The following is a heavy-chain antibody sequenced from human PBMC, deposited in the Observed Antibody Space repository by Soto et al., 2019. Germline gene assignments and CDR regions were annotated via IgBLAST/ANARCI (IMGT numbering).Heavy chain of an antibody. J-gene: IGHJ4*02. D-gene: IGHD3-10*01. V-gene: IGHV3-23*01. CDR2: ISGSGGST. Sequence: EVPLLESWGGLVRPGGSLRLSCAASGFTFSSYAISWVRQPPGKGLEWGAAISGSGGSTYYADSMKSRFTISLHKSKNSLYLQMNGLRAEDTAVYYCAPHLCCRELYYLGQGTLFTVAS. CDR3: APHLCCRELYY. CDR1: GFTFSSYA.